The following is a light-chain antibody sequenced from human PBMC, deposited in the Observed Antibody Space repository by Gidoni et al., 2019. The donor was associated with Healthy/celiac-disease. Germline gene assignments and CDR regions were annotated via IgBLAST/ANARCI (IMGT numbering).Light chain of an antibody. CDR3: QQYYSTPRT. J-gene: IGKJ1*01. Sequence: DLVITQCPDSLAVSLGERATINCKSSQSVLYSSNNKNYLAWYQQKPGQPPKLLIYWASTRESGVPDRFSGSGSGTDFTLTISSLQAEDVAVYYCQQYYSTPRTFXQXTKVEIK. CDR1: QSVLYSSNNKNY. CDR2: WAS. V-gene: IGKV4-1*01.